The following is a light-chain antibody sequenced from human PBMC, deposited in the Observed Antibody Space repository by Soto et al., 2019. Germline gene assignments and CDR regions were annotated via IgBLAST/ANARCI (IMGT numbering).Light chain of an antibody. J-gene: IGLJ1*01. CDR3: CSYTSSATCV. CDR1: RSDVGSYDY. CDR2: NVN. V-gene: IGLV2-11*01. Sequence: QSALIQPPSVSGSPGQSVTISYTGTRSDVGSYDYVSWYQQHPGTVPKPMIYNVNTQPSGVPDRFSGSKSGNTASMTISGLQAEDEADYCYCSYTSSATCVFESGTKLTVL.